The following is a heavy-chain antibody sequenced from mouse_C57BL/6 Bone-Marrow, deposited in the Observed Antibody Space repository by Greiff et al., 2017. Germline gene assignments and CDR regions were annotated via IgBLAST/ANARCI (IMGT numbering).Heavy chain of an antibody. Sequence: EVKVVESGGGLVKPGGSLKLSCAASGFTFSSYTMSWVRQTPEKRLQWVAAISGGGGNTYYPDSVQGRFTISRDNDKNFLYLQMSSLRSEDTALYYCSRQVTTVLATKYFDVWGTGTTVTVSS. CDR2: ISGGGGNT. V-gene: IGHV5-9*01. CDR3: SRQVTTVLATKYFDV. CDR1: GFTFSSYT. D-gene: IGHD1-1*01. J-gene: IGHJ1*03.